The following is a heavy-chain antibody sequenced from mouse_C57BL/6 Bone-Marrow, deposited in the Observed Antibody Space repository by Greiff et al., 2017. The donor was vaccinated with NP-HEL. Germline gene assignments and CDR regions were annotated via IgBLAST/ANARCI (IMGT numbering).Heavy chain of an antibody. V-gene: IGHV4-1*01. J-gene: IGHJ3*01. D-gene: IGHD2-1*01. CDR2: INPDSSTI. CDR1: GIDFSSYW. CDR3: GRLGNYGWFAY. Sequence: EVQLVESGGGLVQPGGSLKLSCVASGIDFSSYWMGWVRRAPGKGLEWIGEINPDSSTINYAPSLKDKFIISRDNSKNTLYLQMSKVRSEDTALYYGGRLGNYGWFAYWGQGTLVTVSA.